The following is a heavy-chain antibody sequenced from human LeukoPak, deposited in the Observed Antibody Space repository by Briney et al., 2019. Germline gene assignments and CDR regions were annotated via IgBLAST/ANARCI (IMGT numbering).Heavy chain of an antibody. CDR2: IHYSRSS. Sequence: SETLSLTCPVSHGSISRYYWSWIRQPPWKGLEWLGYIHYSRSSSYNPSLTCRVTISVETSKNQFSLKLSAVTAADTAMYHCARHDDYSNYPFDYWGPGTLVTVSS. D-gene: IGHD4-11*01. V-gene: IGHV4-59*08. CDR1: HGSISRYY. CDR3: ARHDDYSNYPFDY. J-gene: IGHJ4*02.